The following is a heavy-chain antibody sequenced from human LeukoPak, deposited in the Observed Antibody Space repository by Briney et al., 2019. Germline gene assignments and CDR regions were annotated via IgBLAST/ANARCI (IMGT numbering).Heavy chain of an antibody. CDR1: GGSISSSSYY. V-gene: IGHV4-39*07. D-gene: IGHD4-23*01. CDR3: ATLTGGDDAFDI. CDR2: IYYSGST. J-gene: IGHJ3*02. Sequence: PSETLSLTCTVSGGSISSSSYYWGWFRQPPGKGLEWIGNIYYSGSTYYNPSLKSRVTISVLTSKNRFSLKLSSVTAADTAVYYCATLTGGDDAFDIWGQGTMVTVSS.